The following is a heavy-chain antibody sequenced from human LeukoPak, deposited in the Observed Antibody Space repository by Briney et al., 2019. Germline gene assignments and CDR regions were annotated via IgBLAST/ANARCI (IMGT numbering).Heavy chain of an antibody. CDR3: AKPVDGASVQRYFQH. D-gene: IGHD1-1*01. Sequence: GGSLRLSCAASGFTFSRYAMSWVRQAPGKGLEWVSAISGGGDNTYYADSVRGRFTVSRDNSKNTLFLQMNSLRAEDTAIYYCAKPVDGASVQRYFQHWGQGTLVTVSS. CDR2: ISGGGDNT. CDR1: GFTFSRYA. V-gene: IGHV3-23*01. J-gene: IGHJ1*01.